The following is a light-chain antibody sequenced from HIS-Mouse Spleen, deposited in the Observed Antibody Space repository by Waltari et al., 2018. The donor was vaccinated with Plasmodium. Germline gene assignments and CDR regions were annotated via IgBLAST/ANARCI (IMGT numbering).Light chain of an antibody. CDR1: AFPQKY. V-gene: IGLV3-10*01. CDR2: EDS. Sequence: SYELTQPPSVSVSPGQTARNTCSGDAFPQKYAYLYQQKSGQAPVLVIYEDSKRPSGIPERFSGSSSGTMATLTISGAQVEDEADYYCYSTDSSGNHRVFGGGTKLTVL. CDR3: YSTDSSGNHRV. J-gene: IGLJ3*02.